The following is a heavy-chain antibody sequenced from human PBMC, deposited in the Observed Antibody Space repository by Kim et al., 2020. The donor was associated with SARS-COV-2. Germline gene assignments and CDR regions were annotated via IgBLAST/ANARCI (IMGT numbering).Heavy chain of an antibody. J-gene: IGHJ5*02. Sequence: GESLKISCKGSGYRFTTYWITWVRQMPGKGLEWMGRIDPSDSYTNYSPSLQGHVTISADKSISTAYLQWSSLKASDTAMYYCARTDYSSSWYSRWFDPWGQGTLLTVSS. CDR1: GYRFTTYW. CDR3: ARTDYSSSWYSRWFDP. CDR2: IDPSDSYT. V-gene: IGHV5-10-1*01. D-gene: IGHD6-13*01.